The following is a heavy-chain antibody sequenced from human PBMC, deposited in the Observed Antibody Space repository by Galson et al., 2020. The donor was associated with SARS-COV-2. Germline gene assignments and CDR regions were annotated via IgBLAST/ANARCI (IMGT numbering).Heavy chain of an antibody. J-gene: IGHJ5*02. CDR1: GYTLTDLS. CDR3: ATASPMTMVRGNRFDP. Sequence: GESLKISCKVSGYTLTDLSMHWVRQAPGKGLEWMGGFDPEDGETIYAQKFQGRVTMTEDTSTDTAYMELSSLRSEDTAVYYCATASPMTMVRGNRFDPWGQGTLVTVSS. V-gene: IGHV1-24*01. CDR2: FDPEDGET. D-gene: IGHD3-10*01.